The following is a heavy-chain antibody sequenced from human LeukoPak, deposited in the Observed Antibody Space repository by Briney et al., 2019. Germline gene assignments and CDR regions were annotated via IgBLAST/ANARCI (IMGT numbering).Heavy chain of an antibody. D-gene: IGHD5-12*01. CDR2: IIPIFGTA. J-gene: IGHJ4*02. CDR3: ARAPPDIVATTYDY. Sequence: SVKVSCKASGGTFSSYAISWVRQAPGQGLEWMGGIIPIFGTANYAQKLQGRVTITPDKSTSTAYMELSSLRSEDTAVYYCARAPPDIVATTYDYGGQGTLATVSS. CDR1: GGTFSSYA. V-gene: IGHV1-69*06.